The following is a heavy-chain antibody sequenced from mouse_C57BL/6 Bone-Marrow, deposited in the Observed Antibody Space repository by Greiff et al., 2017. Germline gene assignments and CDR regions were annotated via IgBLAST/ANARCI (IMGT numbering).Heavy chain of an antibody. CDR3: ARSYYYAMDY. V-gene: IGHV5-17*01. Sequence: EVKLMESGGGLVKPGGSLKLSCAASGFTFSDYGMHWVRQAPEKGLEWVAYISSGSSTIYYADTVKGRFTISRDNAKNTLFLQMTSLRSEDTAMYYCARSYYYAMDYWGQGTSVTVSS. CDR1: GFTFSDYG. J-gene: IGHJ4*01. CDR2: ISSGSSTI.